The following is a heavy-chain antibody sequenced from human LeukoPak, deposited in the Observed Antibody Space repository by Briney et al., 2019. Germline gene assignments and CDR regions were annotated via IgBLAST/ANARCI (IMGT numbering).Heavy chain of an antibody. Sequence: GGSLRLSCAASGFSFSDYYMSWIRQAPGKGLEWVSYISSSGSTIYYADSVKGRFTISRDDAKNSLYLQMNSLRAEDTAVYYCARRPVSTAGTAFDYWGQGTLVTVSS. CDR2: ISSSGSTI. CDR1: GFSFSDYY. D-gene: IGHD6-13*01. J-gene: IGHJ4*02. V-gene: IGHV3-11*01. CDR3: ARRPVSTAGTAFDY.